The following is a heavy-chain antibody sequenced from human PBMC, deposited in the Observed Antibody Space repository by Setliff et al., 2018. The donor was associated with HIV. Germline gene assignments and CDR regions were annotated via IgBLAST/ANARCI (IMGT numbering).Heavy chain of an antibody. V-gene: IGHV4-4*08. CDR1: GGSISSYY. D-gene: IGHD3-9*01. CDR3: ARELRYFDWLLPFDY. Sequence: SETLSLTCTVSGGSISSYYWSWIRQPPGKGLEWIGYIYTSGSTNYNPSLKSRVTISVDTSKNQFSLKLSSVTAADTAVYYCARELRYFDWLLPFDYWGQGTLVTVSS. J-gene: IGHJ4*02. CDR2: IYTSGST.